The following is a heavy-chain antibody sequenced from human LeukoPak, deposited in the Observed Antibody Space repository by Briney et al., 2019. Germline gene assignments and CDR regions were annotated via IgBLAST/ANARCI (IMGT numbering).Heavy chain of an antibody. CDR1: GFTFSSYA. CDR3: AKDNRFSAEYFQY. J-gene: IGHJ1*01. CDR2: ISSSGGST. D-gene: IGHD1-14*01. Sequence: TGGSLRLSCAASGFTFSSYAMSWVRQAPGKGLEWVSLISSSGGSTYYADSVKGRFTISRDNAKNSLYLQMNSLRAEDTALYYCAKDNRFSAEYFQYWGQGTLATVSS. V-gene: IGHV3-23*01.